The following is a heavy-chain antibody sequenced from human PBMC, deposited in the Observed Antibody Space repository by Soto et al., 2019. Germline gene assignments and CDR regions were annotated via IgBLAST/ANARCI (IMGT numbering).Heavy chain of an antibody. CDR1: GFTFSSYW. D-gene: IGHD2-8*01. CDR3: ARRVTVPNTASWYFDL. CDR2: INSDGSNT. Sequence: EVQLVESGGGLVQPGGSLRLSCAASGFTFSSYWMHWVRQAPGKGLVWVSRINSDGSNTIYADSVKGRFTISRDNAKNXLYLQMNSLRAEDTAMYYCARRVTVPNTASWYFDLWGRGNLVTVSS. V-gene: IGHV3-74*01. J-gene: IGHJ2*01.